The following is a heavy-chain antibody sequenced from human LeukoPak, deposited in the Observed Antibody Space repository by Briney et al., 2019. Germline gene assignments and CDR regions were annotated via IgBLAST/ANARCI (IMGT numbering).Heavy chain of an antibody. V-gene: IGHV1-69*04. Sequence: SVKVSCKASGGTFSSYAISWVRQAPGQGLEWMGRIIPILGIANYAQKFQGRVTMTRDTSTSTVYMELSSLRSEDTAVYYCARGGGITMIVVAHDAFDIWGQGTMVTVSS. CDR2: IIPILGIA. D-gene: IGHD3-22*01. CDR1: GGTFSSYA. J-gene: IGHJ3*02. CDR3: ARGGGITMIVVAHDAFDI.